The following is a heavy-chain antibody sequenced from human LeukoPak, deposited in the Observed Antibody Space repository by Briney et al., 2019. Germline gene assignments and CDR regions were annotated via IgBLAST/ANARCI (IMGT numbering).Heavy chain of an antibody. Sequence: TGGSLRLSCAASGFTFSSYGMHWVRQAPGKGLEWVAFIRYDGSNKYYADSVKSRFTISRDNSKNTLYLQMNSLRAEDTALYYCARYHCSSISCYSEVSFDSWGQGTLVTVSS. J-gene: IGHJ4*02. CDR3: ARYHCSSISCYSEVSFDS. CDR2: IRYDGSNK. D-gene: IGHD2-2*01. V-gene: IGHV3-30*02. CDR1: GFTFSSYG.